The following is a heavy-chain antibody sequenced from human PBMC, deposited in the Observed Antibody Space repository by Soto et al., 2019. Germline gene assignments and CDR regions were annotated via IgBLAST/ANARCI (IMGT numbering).Heavy chain of an antibody. CDR3: AKDPPSPWTANWVDP. V-gene: IGHV3-23*01. D-gene: IGHD5-12*01. CDR1: GFNFNTFA. CDR2: ISSSGDSR. Sequence: EEQVSESGGGLVQSGGSLRLSCAASGFNFNTFAMSWIRQAPGKGLEWVSHISSSGDSRDYADSVRGRITISRDNSKNVLFLQMNSLRADDTATYYCAKDPPSPWTANWVDPWGKGTLVTVSS. J-gene: IGHJ5*02.